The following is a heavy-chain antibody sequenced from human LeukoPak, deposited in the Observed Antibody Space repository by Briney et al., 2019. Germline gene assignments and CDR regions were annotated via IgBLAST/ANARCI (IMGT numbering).Heavy chain of an antibody. Sequence: GASVRVSCKASGYTFSSYGISWVRQAPGQGLEWMGWISTYNGNTIYAQKLQGRVTITTDTSTSTAYMELRSLRSDDTAVYYCARGSRGLAVAGLDYWGQGTLVTVSS. V-gene: IGHV1-18*01. CDR1: GYTFSSYG. CDR3: ARGSRGLAVAGLDY. J-gene: IGHJ4*02. CDR2: ISTYNGNT. D-gene: IGHD6-19*01.